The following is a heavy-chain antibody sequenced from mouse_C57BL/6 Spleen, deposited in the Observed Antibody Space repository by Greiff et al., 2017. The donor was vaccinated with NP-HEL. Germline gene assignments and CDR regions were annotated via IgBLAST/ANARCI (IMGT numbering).Heavy chain of an antibody. Sequence: VQLQQSGPELVKPGASVRMSCKASGYTFTDYNMHWVKQSHGKSLEWIGYINPNNGGTSYNQKFKGKATLTVNKSSSTAYMELRSLTSEDSAVYYCAREGYYGRGYAMDYWGQGTSVTVSS. V-gene: IGHV1-22*01. J-gene: IGHJ4*01. CDR1: GYTFTDYN. CDR2: INPNNGGT. CDR3: AREGYYGRGYAMDY. D-gene: IGHD2-1*01.